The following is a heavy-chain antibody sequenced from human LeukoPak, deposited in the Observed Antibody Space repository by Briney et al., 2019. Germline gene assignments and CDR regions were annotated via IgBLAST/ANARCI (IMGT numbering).Heavy chain of an antibody. Sequence: SETLSLTCTVSGGSISSSSYYWGWIRQPPGKGLEWIGSIYYSGSTYYNPSLKSRVTISVDTSKNQFSLKLSSVTAADTAVYYCARERPHALDWGQGTLVTVSS. CDR3: ARERPHALD. V-gene: IGHV4-39*07. D-gene: IGHD1-1*01. J-gene: IGHJ4*02. CDR1: GGSISSSSYY. CDR2: IYYSGST.